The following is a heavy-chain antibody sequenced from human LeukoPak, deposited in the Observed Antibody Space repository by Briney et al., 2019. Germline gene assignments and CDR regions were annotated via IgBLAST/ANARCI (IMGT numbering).Heavy chain of an antibody. CDR2: ITSSSSVI. J-gene: IGHJ3*02. Sequence: GGSLRLSCAASGFTFSYHWMTWVRQAPGKGLEWVSWITSSSSVIKYADSVKGRFTMSRENAKNSLYLQMNSLRAEDTAVYYCARAVAGTNGHDAFDIWGQGTMVTVSS. D-gene: IGHD6-19*01. V-gene: IGHV3-21*01. CDR3: ARAVAGTNGHDAFDI. CDR1: GFTFSYHW.